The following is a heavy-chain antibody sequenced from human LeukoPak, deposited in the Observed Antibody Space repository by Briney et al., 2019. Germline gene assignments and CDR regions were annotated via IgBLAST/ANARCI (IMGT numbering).Heavy chain of an antibody. CDR1: GFTFSSYS. CDR2: ISSSSSYI. J-gene: IGHJ5*02. Sequence: PGGSLRLSCAASGFTFSSYSMDWVRQAPGKGLEWVSSISSSSSYIYYADSVKGRFTISRDNSKNTLYLQMNSLRAEDTAVYYCAKVREMDTILGKFDNWGQGTLVTVSS. CDR3: AKVREMDTILGKFDN. V-gene: IGHV3-21*04. D-gene: IGHD5-24*01.